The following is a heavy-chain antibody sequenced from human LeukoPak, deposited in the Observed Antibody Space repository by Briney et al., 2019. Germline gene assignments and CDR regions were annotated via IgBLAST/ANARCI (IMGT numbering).Heavy chain of an antibody. CDR1: GYSFTSYW. D-gene: IGHD3-22*01. V-gene: IGHV5-51*01. J-gene: IGHJ3*02. Sequence: GESLKISCKGSGYSFTSYWIGWMRQMPGKGLGWMGIMYPGDSATRYSPSFQAQGTISAAKSISTAYRQWSSLKAWHSALSHCARSLYYYDSSGDYSVDAFDIWGQGTMVTVSS. CDR2: MYPGDSAT. CDR3: ARSLYYYDSSGDYSVDAFDI.